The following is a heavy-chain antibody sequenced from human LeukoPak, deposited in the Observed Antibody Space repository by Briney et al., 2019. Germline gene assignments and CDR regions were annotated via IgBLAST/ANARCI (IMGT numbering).Heavy chain of an antibody. CDR3: ARGRTGWRDY. J-gene: IGHJ4*02. Sequence: SETLSLTCAVYGGSFSGYYWSWIRQPPGKGLEWIGEINHSGSTNYNPSLKGRVTISVDTSKNQFSLKLSSVTAADTAVYYCARGRTGWRDYWGQGTLVTVSS. V-gene: IGHV4-34*01. D-gene: IGHD2-2*01. CDR1: GGSFSGYY. CDR2: INHSGST.